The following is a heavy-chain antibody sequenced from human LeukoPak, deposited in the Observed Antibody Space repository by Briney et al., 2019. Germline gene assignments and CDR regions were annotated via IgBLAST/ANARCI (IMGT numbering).Heavy chain of an antibody. CDR3: ARASIAARPDFDY. CDR2: IYHSGST. CDR1: GGSISSGGYS. Sequence: PSETLSLTCAVSGGSISSGGYSWSWIRQPPGKGLEWIGYIYHSGSTYYNPSLKSRVTISVDRSKNQFSLKLSSVAAADTAVYYCARASIAARPDFDYWGQGTLVTVSS. D-gene: IGHD6-6*01. V-gene: IGHV4-30-2*01. J-gene: IGHJ4*02.